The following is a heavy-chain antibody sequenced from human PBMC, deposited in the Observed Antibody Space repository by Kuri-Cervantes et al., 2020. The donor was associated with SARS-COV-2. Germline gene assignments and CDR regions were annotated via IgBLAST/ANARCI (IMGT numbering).Heavy chain of an antibody. CDR3: ARPDCTINGVCFMDV. D-gene: IGHD2-8*01. Sequence: GESLKISCAASGFTFSGYSMNWIRQAPGKGLEWVALISYDGTNKSYADSVKGRFTISRDNSRNTLYLQMNSLRAEDAAVFYCARPDCTINGVCFMDVWGQGTTVTVSS. CDR2: ISYDGTNK. V-gene: IGHV3-30-3*01. CDR1: GFTFSGYS. J-gene: IGHJ6*02.